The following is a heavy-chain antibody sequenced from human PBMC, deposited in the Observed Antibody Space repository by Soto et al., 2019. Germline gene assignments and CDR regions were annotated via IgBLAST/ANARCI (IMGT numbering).Heavy chain of an antibody. CDR2: IYPGDSDT. CDR3: ARQDILTGYSVITYDAFDI. V-gene: IGHV5-51*01. J-gene: IGHJ3*02. Sequence: GESLKISCKGSGYSFTSYWIGWVRQMPGKGLEWMGIIYPGDSDTRYSPSFQGQVTISADKSISTAYLQWSSLKASDTAMYYCARQDILTGYSVITYDAFDIWGQGTMVTVSS. D-gene: IGHD3-9*01. CDR1: GYSFTSYW.